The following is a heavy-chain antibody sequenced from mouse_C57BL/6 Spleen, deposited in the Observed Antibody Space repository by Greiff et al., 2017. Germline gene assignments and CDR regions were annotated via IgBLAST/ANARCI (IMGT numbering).Heavy chain of an antibody. J-gene: IGHJ1*03. D-gene: IGHD2-3*01. V-gene: IGHV5-16*01. CDR1: GFTFSDYY. CDR3: ASLYDGYWYFDV. CDR2: INYDGSST. Sequence: EVQRVESEGGLVQPGSSMKLSCTASGFTFSDYYMAWVRQVPEKGLEWVANINYDGSSTYYLDSLKSRFIISRDNAKNILYLQMSRLKSEDTATDYCASLYDGYWYFDVWGTGTTVTVSS.